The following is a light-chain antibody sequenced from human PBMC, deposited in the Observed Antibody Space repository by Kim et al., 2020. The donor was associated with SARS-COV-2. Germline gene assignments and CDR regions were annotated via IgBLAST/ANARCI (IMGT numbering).Light chain of an antibody. CDR1: QSVSSN. CDR3: QQYNDWPPYT. J-gene: IGKJ2*01. V-gene: IGKV3-15*01. CDR2: AAS. Sequence: EIVMTQSPATLPVSPGERATLSCRASQSVSSNLAWYQQKPGQAPRLLIYAASTRATGIPARFRGSGSGTEFSLTISSLQSEDFALYYCQQYNDWPPYTFGQGTKLEI.